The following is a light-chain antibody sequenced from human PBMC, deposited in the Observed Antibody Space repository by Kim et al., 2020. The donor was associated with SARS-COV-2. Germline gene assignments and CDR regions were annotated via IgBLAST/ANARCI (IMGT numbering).Light chain of an antibody. V-gene: IGKV1-5*03. CDR3: HQYKSQST. CDR1: QSISWW. J-gene: IGKJ1*01. Sequence: ASGGAPVTITCRAIQSISWWLAWYQQKPGKAPNLLIHRASDLQSGVPSRFSGSGSETDFTLTINSLQPDDFATYYCHQYKSQSTFGQGTKVEIK. CDR2: RAS.